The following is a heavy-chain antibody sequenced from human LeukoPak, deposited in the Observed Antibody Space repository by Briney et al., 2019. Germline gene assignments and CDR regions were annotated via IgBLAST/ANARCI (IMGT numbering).Heavy chain of an antibody. D-gene: IGHD2-8*01. J-gene: IGHJ4*02. Sequence: RASVKVSCKASGYTFTGYYMHWVRQAPGQGLEWMGWINPNSGGTNYAQKFQGRVTMTRDTSISTAYMELSRLRSDDTAVYYCARSAVYAVYYFDYWGQGTLVTVSS. V-gene: IGHV1-2*02. CDR2: INPNSGGT. CDR1: GYTFTGYY. CDR3: ARSAVYAVYYFDY.